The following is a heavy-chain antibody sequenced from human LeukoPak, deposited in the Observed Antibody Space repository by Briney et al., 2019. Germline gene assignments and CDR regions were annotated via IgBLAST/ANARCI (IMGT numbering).Heavy chain of an antibody. CDR3: ARGRNIEMTTMSGGSDY. J-gene: IGHJ4*02. CDR1: GYTFTGSY. V-gene: IGHV1-2*02. Sequence: ASVKVSCKASGYTFTGSYIHWVRQAPGQGLEWMGWINPNSGGTSSAQKFQGRVTMTRDTSVSTAYMDLSDLRSDDTAVYSCARGRNIEMTTMSGGSDYWGQGTLVTVSS. D-gene: IGHD5-24*01. CDR2: INPNSGGT.